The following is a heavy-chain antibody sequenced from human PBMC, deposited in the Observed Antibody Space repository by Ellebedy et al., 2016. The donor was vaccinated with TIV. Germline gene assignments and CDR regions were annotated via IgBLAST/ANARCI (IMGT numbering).Heavy chain of an antibody. J-gene: IGHJ5*02. V-gene: IGHV5-51*01. Sequence: KVSCKGSGYSFTKHWIGWVRQLPGKGLEWMGIVYPGDSDTRYNPSFEGQVTISADKSTNPAYLQWSSLKASDTAMYYCARRSATLNWFDPWGQGTLVTVSS. CDR2: VYPGDSDT. D-gene: IGHD2/OR15-2a*01. CDR1: GYSFTKHW. CDR3: ARRSATLNWFDP.